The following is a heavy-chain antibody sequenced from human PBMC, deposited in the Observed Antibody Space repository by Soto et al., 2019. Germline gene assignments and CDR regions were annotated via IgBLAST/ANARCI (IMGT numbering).Heavy chain of an antibody. J-gene: IGHJ4*02. D-gene: IGHD2-15*01. V-gene: IGHV3-73*01. CDR1: GFTFSGSV. CDR2: IRSKADSFAT. Sequence: GGSLRLSCAASGFTFSGSVMHWVRQTSGKGLEWVGRIRSKADSFATVYAASLKGRFTISRDDSKNTAYLQINSLKTEDTAVYYCTRYCTGGSCSFDYWGQGTLVTVS. CDR3: TRYCTGGSCSFDY.